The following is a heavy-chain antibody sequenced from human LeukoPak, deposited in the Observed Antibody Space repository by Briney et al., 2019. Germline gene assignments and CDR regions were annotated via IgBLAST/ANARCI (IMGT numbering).Heavy chain of an antibody. V-gene: IGHV3-48*01. CDR1: GFNFSIYS. CDR3: AKEGKQWLQYFDY. D-gene: IGHD6-19*01. J-gene: IGHJ4*02. CDR2: ITRSSTTI. Sequence: GGSLRLSCAASGFNFSIYSMNWVRQAPGKGLEWVSYITRSSTTIYYADSVKGRFTISRDNAKNSLYLQMNSLRVEDTAIYYCAKEGKQWLQYFDYWGQGTLVTVSS.